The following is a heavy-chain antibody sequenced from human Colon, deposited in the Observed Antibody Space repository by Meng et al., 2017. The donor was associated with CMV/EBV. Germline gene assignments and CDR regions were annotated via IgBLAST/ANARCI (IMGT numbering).Heavy chain of an antibody. CDR1: GYTFTGNY. Sequence: ASVKVSCKASGYTFTGNYLHWVRQAPGQGPDWMGWINPNSGEAKSAQKFQGRVTMTRDTSISTVYMELSGLRSDDTAGYYCAREGVDTGLVAPVVCLDDWGQGTLVTVSS. CDR3: AREGVDTGLVAPVVCLDD. D-gene: IGHD5-12*01. J-gene: IGHJ4*02. CDR2: INPNSGEA. V-gene: IGHV1-2*02.